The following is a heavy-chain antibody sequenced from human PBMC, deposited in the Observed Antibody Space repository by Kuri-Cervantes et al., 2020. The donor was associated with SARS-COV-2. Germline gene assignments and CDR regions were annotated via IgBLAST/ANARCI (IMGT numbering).Heavy chain of an antibody. CDR3: AGMTTVTTSYYGMDV. CDR2: MSYSGIT. J-gene: IGHJ6*02. D-gene: IGHD4-11*01. Sequence: SETLSLTCTVSGGSFTDYYWNWIRQSPGKGLEWEWIGYMSYSGITNTNPSLRSRITISVDASKKQFSLKLSSVTAADTAVYYWAGMTTVTTSYYGMDVWGQGTTVTVSS. CDR1: GGSFTDYY. V-gene: IGHV4-59*08.